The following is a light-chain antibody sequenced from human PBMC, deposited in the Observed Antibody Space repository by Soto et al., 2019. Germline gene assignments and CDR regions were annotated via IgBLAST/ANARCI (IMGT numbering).Light chain of an antibody. CDR2: GAS. J-gene: IGKJ4*01. CDR3: QQYNNWPLT. CDR1: QSVSSN. Sequence: EIVMTQSPATLSVSPAERATLSCRASQSVSSNLAWYQQKPGQAPRLLIYGASTRATCIPARFSGSGSGTEFTLTISSLQTEDFAFYYCQQYNNWPLTLGGGTKVEIK. V-gene: IGKV3-15*01.